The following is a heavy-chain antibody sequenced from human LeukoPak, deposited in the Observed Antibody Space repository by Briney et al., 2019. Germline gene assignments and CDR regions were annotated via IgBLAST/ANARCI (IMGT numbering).Heavy chain of an antibody. V-gene: IGHV3-30*18. CDR2: ISYDGSNK. D-gene: IGHD4-23*01. Sequence: GGSVRLSCTASRFTFSDYGMHWVRQAPGKGLEWVAFISYDGSNKYYVDSVKGRFTISRDNSKNTLYLQMNSLRAEDTAVYYCAKELDYGGNSPFHYWGQGTLVTVSS. J-gene: IGHJ4*02. CDR3: AKELDYGGNSPFHY. CDR1: RFTFSDYG.